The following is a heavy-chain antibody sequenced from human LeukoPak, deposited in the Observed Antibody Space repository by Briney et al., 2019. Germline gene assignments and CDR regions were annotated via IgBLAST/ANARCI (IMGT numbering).Heavy chain of an antibody. Sequence: ASVKVSCKASGYTFTGYYMHWVRQAPGQGLEWMGWINPNSGGTNYAQKFQGRVTMTRDTSISTAYMELSRLRSDDTAVYYCARDRIIDYGSRRFDYWGQGTLVTVSS. CDR3: ARDRIIDYGSRRFDY. D-gene: IGHD3-10*01. V-gene: IGHV1-2*02. J-gene: IGHJ4*02. CDR2: INPNSGGT. CDR1: GYTFTGYY.